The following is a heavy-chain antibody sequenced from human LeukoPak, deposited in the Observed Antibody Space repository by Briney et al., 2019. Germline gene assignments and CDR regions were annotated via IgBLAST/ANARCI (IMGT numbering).Heavy chain of an antibody. CDR1: GGTFSSYA. CDR2: IIPIFGTA. Sequence: SVKVSCKASGGTFSSYAISWVRQAPGQGLEWMGGIIPIFGTANYAQKFQGRVTITADESTSTASMELSSLRSEDTAVYYCARDAAEYYYYGMDVWGKGTTVTVSS. D-gene: IGHD2-15*01. CDR3: ARDAAEYYYYGMDV. V-gene: IGHV1-69*01. J-gene: IGHJ6*04.